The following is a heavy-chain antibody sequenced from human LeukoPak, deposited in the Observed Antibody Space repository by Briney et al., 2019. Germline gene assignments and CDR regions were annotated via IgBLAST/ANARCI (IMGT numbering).Heavy chain of an antibody. D-gene: IGHD3-10*01. CDR2: IRQDGSEK. CDR3: ARSRGVYDY. J-gene: IGHJ4*02. CDR1: VFTLSSYW. V-gene: IGHV3-7*04. Sequence: GGSLRLSCAAPVFTLSSYWMSWVRQAPGKGLEWVASIRQDGSEKYYVDSVKGRFTISRDNAKNSLYLQMNSLRAEDTAMYYCARSRGVYDYWGQGTLVTVSS.